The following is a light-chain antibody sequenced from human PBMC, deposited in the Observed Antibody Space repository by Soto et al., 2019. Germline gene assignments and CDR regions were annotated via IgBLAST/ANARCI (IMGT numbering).Light chain of an antibody. CDR1: HSISTN. V-gene: IGKV3-20*01. CDR3: QQYGSSPGLFT. CDR2: GAS. J-gene: IGKJ3*01. Sequence: EIIMTQSPATLSVSPGEGATLSCRTSHSISTNLAWYQHKRGQSPRLLVYGASTRATGIPDRFSGSGSGTDFTLAISRLEPEDFAVYFCQQYGSSPGLFTFGPGSKVDFK.